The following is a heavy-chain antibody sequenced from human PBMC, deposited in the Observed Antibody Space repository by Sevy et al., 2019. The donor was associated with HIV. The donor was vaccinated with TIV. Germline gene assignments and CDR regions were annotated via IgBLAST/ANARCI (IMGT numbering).Heavy chain of an antibody. V-gene: IGHV3-30-3*01. CDR1: GFAFSNYYA. J-gene: IGHJ6*02. CDR2: ISYDGSVT. CDR3: ARPRANYVDHYFFYAMDV. D-gene: IGHD4-17*01. Sequence: GGSLRLSCAASGFAFSNYYAMHWVRQAPGKGLEWVALISYDGSVTYYVDTVKGRVTDSRDNFKNTLFLQMNSLTTDDTAVYYCARPRANYVDHYFFYAMDVWGQGTTVTVSS.